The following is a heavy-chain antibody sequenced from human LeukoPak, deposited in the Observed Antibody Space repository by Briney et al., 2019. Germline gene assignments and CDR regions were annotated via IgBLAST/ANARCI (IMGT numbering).Heavy chain of an antibody. V-gene: IGHV3-21*01. CDR1: GFTFSTYG. CDR3: ARDLLGPASGLDY. J-gene: IGHJ4*02. D-gene: IGHD3-3*01. CDR2: ISSSSSYI. Sequence: GGSLRLSCAASGFTFSTYGMSWVRQAPGKGLEWVSSISSSSSYIYYADSVKGRFTISRDNAKNSLYLQMNSLRAEDTAVYYCARDLLGPASGLDYWGQGTLVTVSS.